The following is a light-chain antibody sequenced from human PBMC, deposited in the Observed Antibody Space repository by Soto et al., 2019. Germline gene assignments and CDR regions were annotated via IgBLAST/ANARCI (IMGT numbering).Light chain of an antibody. CDR1: QSVSSN. CDR3: QHDGSSPGT. V-gene: IGKV3D-15*02. CDR2: GAS. Sequence: EILIKNCRANLAVTPREGATVSCRASQSVSSNLAWYQQKPVQAPRLLIYGASTSATGIPARFSGSGSGTEFTLTISSLQSEDFAVYYCQHDGSSPGTFCQGTKVDI. J-gene: IGKJ1*01.